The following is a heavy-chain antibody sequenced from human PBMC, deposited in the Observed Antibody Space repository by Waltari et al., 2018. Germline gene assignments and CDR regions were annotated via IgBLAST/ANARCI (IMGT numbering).Heavy chain of an antibody. Sequence: QVQLQESGPGLVKPSETLSLTCTVSGGSISSYYWSWIRQPPGKGLEWIGYIYYSGSTNYNPSLKSLVTISVDTSKNQFSLKLSSVTAADTAVYYCARSLSGFDYWGQGTLVTVSS. CDR3: ARSLSGFDY. CDR1: GGSISSYY. D-gene: IGHD1-26*01. V-gene: IGHV4-59*01. CDR2: IYYSGST. J-gene: IGHJ4*02.